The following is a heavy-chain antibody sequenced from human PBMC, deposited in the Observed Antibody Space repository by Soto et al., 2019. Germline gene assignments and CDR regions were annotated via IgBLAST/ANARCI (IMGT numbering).Heavy chain of an antibody. D-gene: IGHD5-18*01. Sequence: SVKVSCKASGGTFSIYAISWVRQAPGQGLEWMGGIIPIFGTANYAQKFQGRVTITADESTSTAYMELSSLRSEDTAVYYCAKNGQLPYCYYGMDVWGQGTTVTVSS. CDR3: AKNGQLPYCYYGMDV. V-gene: IGHV1-69*13. CDR1: GGTFSIYA. CDR2: IIPIFGTA. J-gene: IGHJ6*02.